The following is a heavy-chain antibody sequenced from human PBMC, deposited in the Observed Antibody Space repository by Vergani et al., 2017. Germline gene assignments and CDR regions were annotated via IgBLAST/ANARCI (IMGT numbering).Heavy chain of an antibody. CDR1: GGSFTSYH. D-gene: IGHD4-11*01. CDR3: ARVNTETNGHRYYYYYMDV. Sequence: QVQLQQWGGGLLKPSETLSLTCVVNGGSFTSYHWTWIRQSPGEGLEWVGDIDHTGRPDYNPSLKSRLTMSVDKSRNQFSLTLNSVTATDTAIYFCARVNTETNGHRYYYYYMDVWVQGTAVTDS. CDR2: IDHTGRP. V-gene: IGHV4-34*01. J-gene: IGHJ6*03.